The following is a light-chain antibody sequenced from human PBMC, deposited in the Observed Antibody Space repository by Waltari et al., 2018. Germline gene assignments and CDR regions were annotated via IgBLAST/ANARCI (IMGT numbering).Light chain of an antibody. J-gene: IGKJ5*01. Sequence: EIVMTQSPATLSVSPVESATLSCSASQSVSTNLAWYQQKPGQAPRLLIYGASTRATGIPARFSGSGSGTEFTLTISSLQSEDFAVYYCQQYNNWPPITFGQGTRLEIK. CDR1: QSVSTN. V-gene: IGKV3-15*01. CDR2: GAS. CDR3: QQYNNWPPIT.